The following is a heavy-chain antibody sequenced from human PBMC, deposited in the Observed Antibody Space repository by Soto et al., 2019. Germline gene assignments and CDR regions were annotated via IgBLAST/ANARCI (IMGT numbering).Heavy chain of an antibody. D-gene: IGHD2-21*02. V-gene: IGHV4-31*01. J-gene: IGHJ6*02. CDR3: ARVCGGDCHYGMDV. Sequence: QVQLQESGPGLVKPSQTLSLICTVSGGSISSGGYYWSWIRQHPGKGMEWIGYIYYSGSTYYNPSLKSLVTISVDTSKNQFSLKLSSVTAADTAVYYCARVCGGDCHYGMDVWGQGTTVTVSS. CDR2: IYYSGST. CDR1: GGSISSGGYY.